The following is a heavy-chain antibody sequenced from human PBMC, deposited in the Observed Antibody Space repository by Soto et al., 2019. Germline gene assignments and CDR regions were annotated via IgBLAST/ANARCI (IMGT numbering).Heavy chain of an antibody. Sequence: ASVNGSCMASGYTFTGYYMHWVRQAPGQGLEWMGWINPNVGGTNYAQKFQGRATMTRDTSISTAYVELSWLRSDDTAVYYCARGWGIVVVVAAIVYGTAVWGEGRTITVS. V-gene: IGHV1-2*02. CDR3: ARGWGIVVVVAAIVYGTAV. J-gene: IGHJ6*02. CDR1: GYTFTGYY. CDR2: INPNVGGT. D-gene: IGHD2-15*01.